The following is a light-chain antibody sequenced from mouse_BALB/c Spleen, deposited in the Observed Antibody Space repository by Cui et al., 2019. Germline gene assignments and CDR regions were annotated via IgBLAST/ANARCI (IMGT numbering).Light chain of an antibody. CDR1: SSVSY. Sequence: QILPTHSLAPMSASPRESVNMTCSASSSVSYMYWYQQKPRSSPKPWIYLTSNLASGVPTRFSGSGSGNSYSLTISRMEAEDAATYYCQQWSSDPLTFGAGTKLELK. J-gene: IGKJ5*01. V-gene: IGKV4-68*01. CDR2: LTS. CDR3: QQWSSDPLT.